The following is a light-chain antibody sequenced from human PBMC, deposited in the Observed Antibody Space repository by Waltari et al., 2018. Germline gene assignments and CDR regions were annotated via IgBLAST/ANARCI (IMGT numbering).Light chain of an antibody. CDR2: LNNDGSN. Sequence: QPVLTQPPSASASLGASVKFTCTLTSGHSNYAVAWHQQHQGKDPRYLMRLNNDGSNIKGDGIPDRFSGSSSGAERYLNISNLQSEDEADFYCQTWDTGIWVFGGGTRLTVL. CDR1: SGHSNYA. V-gene: IGLV4-69*01. J-gene: IGLJ3*02. CDR3: QTWDTGIWV.